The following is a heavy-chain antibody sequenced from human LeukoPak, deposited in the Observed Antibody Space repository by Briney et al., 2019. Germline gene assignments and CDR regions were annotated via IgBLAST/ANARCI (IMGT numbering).Heavy chain of an antibody. CDR3: ARHGDGPRIYSVAFDI. CDR2: IYYSGST. Sequence: SETLSLTCAVYGGSFSSYYWGWIRQPPGKGLEWIGSIYYSGSTYYNPSLKSRVTISVDTSKNQFSLKLSSVTAADTAVYYCARHGDGPRIYSVAFDIWGQGTMVTVSS. J-gene: IGHJ3*02. D-gene: IGHD5-12*01. CDR1: GGSFSSYY. V-gene: IGHV4-39*01.